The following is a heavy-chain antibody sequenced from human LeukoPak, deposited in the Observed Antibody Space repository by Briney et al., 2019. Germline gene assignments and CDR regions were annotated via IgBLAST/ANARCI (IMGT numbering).Heavy chain of an antibody. CDR2: IWYDGSEK. D-gene: IGHD4-23*01. CDR3: ARGRGGDYGGNSGHFDY. CDR1: GFTFSRYG. J-gene: IGHJ4*02. Sequence: PGRSLRLSCVASGFTFSRYGMHWVRQAPGRGLEWVGIIWYDGSEKYYADSVKGRFTISRDSPKNTLYLQMNSLRAEDTAVYYCARGRGGDYGGNSGHFDYWGQGTLVTVSS. V-gene: IGHV3-33*01.